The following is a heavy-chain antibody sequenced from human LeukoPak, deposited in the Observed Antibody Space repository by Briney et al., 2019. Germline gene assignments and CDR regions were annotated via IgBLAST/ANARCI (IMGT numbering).Heavy chain of an antibody. Sequence: ASVKVSCKASGYTFNNYYMYWVRQAPGQGLEWMGMVNPSGGGTSYAQKFQGRVTMTRDTSTRTVYMEVSSLKPEDTAVYYCARQGAYSSAIGMGYWGQGTLVTVSS. CDR3: ARQGAYSSAIGMGY. V-gene: IGHV1-46*02. J-gene: IGHJ4*02. D-gene: IGHD6-19*01. CDR1: GYTFNNYY. CDR2: VNPSGGGT.